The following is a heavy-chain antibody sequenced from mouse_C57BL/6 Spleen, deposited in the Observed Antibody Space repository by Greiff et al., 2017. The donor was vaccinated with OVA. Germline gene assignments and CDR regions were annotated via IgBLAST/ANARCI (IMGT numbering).Heavy chain of an antibody. CDR1: GFTFSDYG. J-gene: IGHJ1*03. CDR3: ARDYYGSRRKNWDCEV. D-gene: IGHD1-1*01. Sequence: EVHLVESGGGLVKPGGSLKLSCAASGFTFSDYGMHWVRQAPEKGLEWVAYISSGSSTLSYADTVKGRFTISRDNAKNTLFLQMTRLRSEDTAMEYGARDYYGSRRKNWDCEVWGTGTTVTVSS. CDR2: ISSGSSTL. V-gene: IGHV5-17*01.